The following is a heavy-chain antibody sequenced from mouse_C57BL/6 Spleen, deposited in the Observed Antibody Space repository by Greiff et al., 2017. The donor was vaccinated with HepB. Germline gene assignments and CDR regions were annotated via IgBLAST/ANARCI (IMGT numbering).Heavy chain of an antibody. CDR2: ISGGGGNT. CDR3: ARQPYYYGSRGAMDY. V-gene: IGHV5-9*01. CDR1: GFTFSSYT. D-gene: IGHD1-1*01. Sequence: EVQLVESGGGLVKPGGSLKLSCAASGFTFSSYTMSWVRQTPEKRLEWVATISGGGGNTYYPDSVKGRFTISRDNAKNTLYLQMSSLRSEDTALYYCARQPYYYGSRGAMDYWGQGTSVTVSS. J-gene: IGHJ4*01.